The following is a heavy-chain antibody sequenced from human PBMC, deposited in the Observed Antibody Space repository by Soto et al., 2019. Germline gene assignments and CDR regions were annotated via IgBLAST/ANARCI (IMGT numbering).Heavy chain of an antibody. CDR3: AKIGTYLRMDV. CDR1: GFTLSSYS. CDR2: ISSGIGTT. V-gene: IGHV3-48*01. J-gene: IGHJ6*02. D-gene: IGHD3-10*01. Sequence: EVQLVESGGGLVQPGGSLRLSCAVSGFTLSSYSMNWVRQAPGKGLEWVSYISSGIGTTYYADSVKGRFSISRDNANNSLYLQMNSLRVEDTALYYCAKIGTYLRMDVCGQGTTVTSSS.